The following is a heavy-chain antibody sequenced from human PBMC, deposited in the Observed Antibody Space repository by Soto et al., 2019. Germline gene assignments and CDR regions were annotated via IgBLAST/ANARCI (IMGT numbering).Heavy chain of an antibody. CDR1: GGSISSSSHY. Sequence: SETLSLTCTVSGGSISSSSHYWGWIRQPPGKGLEWIGSIYYSGSTYYNPSLKSRVTISVDTSKNQFSLKLSSVTAADTAVYYCARPETGSGGMDVWGQGTTVTVSS. D-gene: IGHD1-1*01. CDR3: ARPETGSGGMDV. J-gene: IGHJ6*02. CDR2: IYYSGST. V-gene: IGHV4-39*01.